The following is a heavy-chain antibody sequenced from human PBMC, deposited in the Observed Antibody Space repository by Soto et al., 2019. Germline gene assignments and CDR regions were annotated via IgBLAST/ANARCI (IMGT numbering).Heavy chain of an antibody. Sequence: ASVKVSCKFSGYPFTTYYIHWVRQAPGQGPEWMGWIDPRSGGTVYEQKFQGRVTMTRDTSISTVYMDLSGLTSDDTALYYCATDDYGIFPYWGQGSLVTVSS. CDR1: GYPFTTYY. CDR3: ATDDYGIFPY. J-gene: IGHJ4*02. CDR2: IDPRSGGT. D-gene: IGHD3-10*01. V-gene: IGHV1-2*02.